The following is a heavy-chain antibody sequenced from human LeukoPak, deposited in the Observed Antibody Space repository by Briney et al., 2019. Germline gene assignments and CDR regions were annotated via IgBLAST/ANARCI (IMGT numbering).Heavy chain of an antibody. Sequence: GGSLRLSCAASGFTFSNYGIHWVRQAPGKGLEGVSVISYDGSKKYYADSVKGRFSISRDNSKNTLYVQMDSLRPEDTAVYYCATERSGRGSLFYYGSGSFYGFAYWGQGTLVTVSS. CDR1: GFTFSNYG. D-gene: IGHD3-10*01. CDR2: ISYDGSKK. V-gene: IGHV3-30*03. CDR3: ATERSGRGSLFYYGSGSFYGFAY. J-gene: IGHJ4*02.